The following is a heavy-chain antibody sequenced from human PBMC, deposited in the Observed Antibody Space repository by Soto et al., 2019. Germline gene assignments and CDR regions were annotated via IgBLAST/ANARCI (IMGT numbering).Heavy chain of an antibody. CDR1: GGSISSYY. V-gene: IGHV4-59*01. CDR2: IYYSGST. CDR3: AREYSSSSGVGYYYYMDV. J-gene: IGHJ6*03. D-gene: IGHD6-6*01. Sequence: SETLSLTCTVSGGSISSYYWSWIRQPPGKGLEWIGYIYYSGSTNYNPSLKSRVTISVDTSKNQFSLKLSSVTAADTAVYYCAREYSSSSGVGYYYYMDVWGKGTTVTVSS.